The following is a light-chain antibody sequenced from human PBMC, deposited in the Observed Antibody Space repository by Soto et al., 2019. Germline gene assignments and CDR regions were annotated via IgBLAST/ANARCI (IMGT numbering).Light chain of an antibody. CDR3: QQYNNWPLT. V-gene: IGKV3-15*01. Sequence: EIVMAQSPATLSVSPGERATLSCRASQSVSTNLAWYQQKAGQAPRLLIYGASTRATGIPARFSGSGSGTEFTLTICSLQSEDFAVYYCQQYNNWPLTFGPGTKVDIK. J-gene: IGKJ3*01. CDR2: GAS. CDR1: QSVSTN.